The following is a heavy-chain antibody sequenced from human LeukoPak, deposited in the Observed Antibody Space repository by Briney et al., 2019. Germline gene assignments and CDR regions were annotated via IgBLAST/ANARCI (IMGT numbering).Heavy chain of an antibody. Sequence: GGSLRLSCTASGFTFGDYAMSWFRQAPGKGLEWVAVISYDGSNKYYADSVKGRFTISRDNSKNTLYLQMNSLRAEDTAVYYCARAPLESSVLRYFDWLPSPYYYGMDVWGQGTTVTVSS. J-gene: IGHJ6*02. CDR3: ARAPLESSVLRYFDWLPSPYYYGMDV. CDR1: GFTFGDYA. CDR2: ISYDGSNK. D-gene: IGHD3-9*01. V-gene: IGHV3-30-3*01.